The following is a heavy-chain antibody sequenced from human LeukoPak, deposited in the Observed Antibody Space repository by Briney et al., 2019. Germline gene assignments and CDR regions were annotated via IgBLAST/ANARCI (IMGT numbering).Heavy chain of an antibody. J-gene: IGHJ4*02. V-gene: IGHV4-34*01. CDR2: INHSGST. CDR3: ASFGSYDVAVDY. CDR1: GGSISSYY. Sequence: PSETLSLTCTVSGGSISSYYWSWIRQPPGKGLEWIGEINHSGSTNYNPSLKSRVTISVDTSKNQFSLKLSSVTAADTAVYYCASFGSYDVAVDYWGQGTLVTVSS. D-gene: IGHD1-26*01.